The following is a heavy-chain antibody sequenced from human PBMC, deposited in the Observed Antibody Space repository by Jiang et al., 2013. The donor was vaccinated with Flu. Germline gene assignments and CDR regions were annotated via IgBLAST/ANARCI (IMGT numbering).Heavy chain of an antibody. CDR3: ARLRGAYNWNWNWFDP. CDR2: MNPNSGNT. D-gene: IGHD1-7*01. V-gene: IGHV1-8*01. J-gene: IGHJ5*02. CDR1: RYTFTSYD. Sequence: SCKASRYTFTSYDINWVRQAAGQGLEWMGWMNPNSGNTGYAQKFQGRVTMTRNTSISTAYMELSSLRSEDTAVYYCARLRGAYNWNWNWFDPWGQGTLVTVSS.